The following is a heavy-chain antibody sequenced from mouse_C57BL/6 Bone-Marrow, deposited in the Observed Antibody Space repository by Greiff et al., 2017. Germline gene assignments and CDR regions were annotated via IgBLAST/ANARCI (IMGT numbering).Heavy chain of an antibody. J-gene: IGHJ4*01. Sequence: EVKLVESGGGLVQSGRSLRLSCATSGFTFSDFYMEWVRQAPGKGLGWIAASRNKANDYTTEYSASVKGRFIVSRDTSQSILYLQMNALRAEDTAIYYCAREIYYGYDGAMDYWGQGTSVTVSS. D-gene: IGHD2-2*01. CDR1: GFTFSDFY. CDR3: AREIYYGYDGAMDY. V-gene: IGHV7-1*01. CDR2: SRNKANDYTT.